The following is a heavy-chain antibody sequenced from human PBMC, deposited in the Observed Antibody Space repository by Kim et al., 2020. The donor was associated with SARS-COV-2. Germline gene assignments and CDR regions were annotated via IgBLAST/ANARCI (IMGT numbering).Heavy chain of an antibody. J-gene: IGHJ6*03. D-gene: IGHD3-22*01. CDR1: GYTFTSYD. CDR3: ARTDDSSGYYYYYMDV. CDR2: MNPNSGNT. Sequence: ASVKVSCKASGYTFTSYDINWVRQATGQGLEWMGWMNPNSGNTGYAQKFQGRVTMTRNTSISTAYMELSSLRSEDTAVYYCARTDDSSGYYYYYMDVWGKGTTVTVSS. V-gene: IGHV1-8*01.